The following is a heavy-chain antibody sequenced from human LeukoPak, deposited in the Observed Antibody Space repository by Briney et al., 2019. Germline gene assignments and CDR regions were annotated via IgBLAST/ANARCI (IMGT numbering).Heavy chain of an antibody. CDR1: GFTFSSCA. CDR3: AKRYSSGWWDDY. CDR2: ISGSGGST. D-gene: IGHD6-19*01. V-gene: IGHV3-23*01. J-gene: IGHJ4*02. Sequence: GGSLRLSCAASGFTFSSCAMSWVRQAPGKGLEWVSAISGSGGSTYYADSVKGRFTISRDDSKNTLYLQMNSLRAEDTAVYYCAKRYSSGWWDDYWGQGTLVTVSS.